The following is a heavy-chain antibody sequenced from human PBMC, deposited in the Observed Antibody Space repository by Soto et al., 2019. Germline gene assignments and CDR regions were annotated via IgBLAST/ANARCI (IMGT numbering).Heavy chain of an antibody. Sequence: QVQLVQSGAEVKKPGSSVTVSCKASGRTFSSYAISWVRQAPGQGLEWMGGIIPIFGTANYAQKFQGRVTITAGESTSTDDIELSRLRSEDTAVYFCSRGPWAAASEAFDIWGQGTMVTVSS. CDR2: IIPIFGTA. D-gene: IGHD6-13*01. CDR3: SRGPWAAASEAFDI. CDR1: GRTFSSYA. J-gene: IGHJ3*02. V-gene: IGHV1-69*12.